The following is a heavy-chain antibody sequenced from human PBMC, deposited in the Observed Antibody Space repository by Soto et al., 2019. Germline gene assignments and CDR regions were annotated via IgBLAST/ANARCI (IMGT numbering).Heavy chain of an antibody. Sequence: AASVKVSCKASGGTFSSYAISWVRQAPGQGLEWMGGIIPIFGTANYAQKFQGRVTITADESTSTAYMELSSLRSEDTAVYYCAREVDIAARPFGYWGQGTLVTVSS. CDR1: GGTFSSYA. V-gene: IGHV1-69*13. CDR3: AREVDIAARPFGY. CDR2: IIPIFGTA. D-gene: IGHD6-6*01. J-gene: IGHJ4*02.